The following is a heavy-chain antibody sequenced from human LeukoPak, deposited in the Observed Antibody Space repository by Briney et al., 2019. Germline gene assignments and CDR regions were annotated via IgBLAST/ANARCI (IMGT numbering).Heavy chain of an antibody. V-gene: IGHV3-23*01. CDR1: GFTFSSYA. J-gene: IGHJ5*02. D-gene: IGHD3-3*01. CDR2: ISGSGGST. Sequence: GGSLRLYCAASGFTFSSYAMSWVRQAPGKGLEWVSAISGSGGSTYYADSVKGRFTISRDNSKNTLYLQMNSLRAEDTAVYYCAKTGITIFGVVPRFDPWGQGTLVTVSS. CDR3: AKTGITIFGVVPRFDP.